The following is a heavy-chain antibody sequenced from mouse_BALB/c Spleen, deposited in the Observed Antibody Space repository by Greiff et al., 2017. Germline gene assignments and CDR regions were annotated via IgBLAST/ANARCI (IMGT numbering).Heavy chain of an antibody. D-gene: IGHD2-3*01. CDR2: IDPAYGNT. Sequence: EVQLQQSGAELVKPGASVKLSCTASGFNIKDTYMHWVKQRPEQGLEWIGRIDPAYGNTKYDPKFQGKATITADTSSNTAYQQLRSLTSADTAVYYCDRTDGYTYAMDYWGQGTSVTVSS. V-gene: IGHV14-3*02. CDR1: GFNIKDTY. J-gene: IGHJ4*01. CDR3: DRTDGYTYAMDY.